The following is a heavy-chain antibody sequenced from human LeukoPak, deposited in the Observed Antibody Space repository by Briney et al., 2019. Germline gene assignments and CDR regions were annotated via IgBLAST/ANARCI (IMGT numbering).Heavy chain of an antibody. V-gene: IGHV4-61*02. CDR1: GASITSAYNY. CDR3: ARNGAVTSFDY. Sequence: SETLSLTCSVSGASITSAYNYWSWIRQPAGEGLEWIGRIYDGGTTDYNPSLGGRVTMSLDTSDHEFSLRLRYVTAADTAVYYCARNGAVTSFDYWGQGILVTVS. D-gene: IGHD3-3*01. J-gene: IGHJ4*02. CDR2: IYDGGTT.